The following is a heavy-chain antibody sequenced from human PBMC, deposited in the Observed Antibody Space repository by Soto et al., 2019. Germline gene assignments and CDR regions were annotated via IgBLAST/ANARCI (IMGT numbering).Heavy chain of an antibody. Sequence: PGGSLRLSCAASGFTFSSYAMSWVRQAPGKGLEWVSAISGSGGSTYYADSVKGRFTISRDNSKNTLYLQMNSLRAEDTAVYYCAKGTVGATKLNWFDPWGQGTLVTVSS. CDR1: GFTFSSYA. CDR2: ISGSGGST. D-gene: IGHD1-26*01. V-gene: IGHV3-23*01. J-gene: IGHJ5*02. CDR3: AKGTVGATKLNWFDP.